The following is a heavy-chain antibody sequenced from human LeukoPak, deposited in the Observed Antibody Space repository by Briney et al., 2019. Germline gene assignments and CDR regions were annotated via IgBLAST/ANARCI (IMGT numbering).Heavy chain of an antibody. CDR3: ARRRGYSYGYTRAYYMDV. D-gene: IGHD5-18*01. CDR2: INHSGST. Sequence: SETLSLTCAVYGGSFSGYYWSWIRQPPGKGLEWIGEINHSGSTNYNPSLKSRVTISVDTSKNQFSLKLSSVTAADTAVYYCARRRGYSYGYTRAYYMDVWGKGTTVTVSS. CDR1: GGSFSGYY. V-gene: IGHV4-34*01. J-gene: IGHJ6*03.